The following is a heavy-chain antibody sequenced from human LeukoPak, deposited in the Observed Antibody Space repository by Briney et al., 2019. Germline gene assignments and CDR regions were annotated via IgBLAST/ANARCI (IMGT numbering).Heavy chain of an antibody. CDR1: GGSFSGYY. CDR2: INHSGST. D-gene: IGHD3-22*01. J-gene: IGHJ5*02. V-gene: IGHV4-34*01. CDR3: ARGITMIVVVFDP. Sequence: SETLSLTCAVYGGSFSGYYWSWIRQPPGKGLEWIGEINHSGSTNYNPSLKSRVTISVDTSKNQFSLKLSPVTAADTAVYYCARGITMIVVVFDPWGQGTLVTVSS.